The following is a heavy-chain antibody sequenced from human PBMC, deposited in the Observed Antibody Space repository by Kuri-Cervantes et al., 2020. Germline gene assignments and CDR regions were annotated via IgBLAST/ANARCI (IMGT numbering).Heavy chain of an antibody. CDR2: ISSSSSTI. J-gene: IGHJ6*02. V-gene: IGHV3-48*01. CDR1: GFTFSSYS. CDR3: ARDREYYYYGMDV. Sequence: GESLKISCAASGFTFSSYSMNWVRQAPGKGLEWVSYISSSSSTIYYADSVKGRFTISRDNSKNTLYLQMNSLRVEDTAVYYCARDREYYYYGMDVWGQGTPVTVSS. D-gene: IGHD2/OR15-2a*01.